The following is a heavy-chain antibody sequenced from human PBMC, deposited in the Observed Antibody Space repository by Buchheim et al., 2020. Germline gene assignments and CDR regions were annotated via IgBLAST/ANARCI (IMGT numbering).Heavy chain of an antibody. J-gene: IGHJ6*02. CDR2: ITGGGVTT. CDR3: TRSMAVAGYSFYYYGMDV. D-gene: IGHD6-19*01. CDR1: GFTSINHA. V-gene: IGHV3-23*01. Sequence: EVQLLESGGDLVQPGGSLRLSCAGSGFTSINHALNWVRQAPGKGLEWVSSITGGGVTTYYADSVKGRFTISRDKSRSNLYLQMNSLRAEDTATYFCTRSMAVAGYSFYYYGMDVWGPGTT.